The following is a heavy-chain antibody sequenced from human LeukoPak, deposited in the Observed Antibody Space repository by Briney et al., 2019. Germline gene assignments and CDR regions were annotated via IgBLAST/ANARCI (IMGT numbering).Heavy chain of an antibody. V-gene: IGHV3-48*03. Sequence: GGSLRLSCAASGFTFSSYEMNWVRHAPGKGLEWVSYLSSSGSTIYYADSIRGRFTISRDNAKNSLYLQMNSLRAEDTDVYYCARAWWGDGHFDYWGQGTLVAVSS. J-gene: IGHJ4*02. CDR2: LSSSGSTI. CDR3: ARAWWGDGHFDY. D-gene: IGHD2-8*02. CDR1: GFTFSSYE.